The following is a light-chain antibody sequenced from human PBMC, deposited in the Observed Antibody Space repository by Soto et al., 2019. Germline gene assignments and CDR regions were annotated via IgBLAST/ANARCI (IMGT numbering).Light chain of an antibody. CDR2: GAS. Sequence: EIVLTQSPGTLSLSPGERATLSCRASQSVSSNYLAWYQQKPGQAPRLLIYGASIRAPGIPDRFSGSGSGTDFTLTIRRLEPEDFAVDYWQQYGNSLLTFGGGTKVEIK. J-gene: IGKJ4*01. CDR3: QQYGNSLLT. V-gene: IGKV3-20*01. CDR1: QSVSSNY.